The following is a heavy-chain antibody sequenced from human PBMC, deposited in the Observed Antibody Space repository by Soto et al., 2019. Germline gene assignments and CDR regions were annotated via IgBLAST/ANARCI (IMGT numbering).Heavy chain of an antibody. CDR3: AHSVGTWRGRWLSMFIY. CDR1: GFSLSTSGVG. Sequence: QITLKESGPTLVKPTQTLTLTCTFSGFSLSTSGVGVGWIRQPPGKALEWLALIYWDDDKRYSPSLKSRLTITKDTSKNQVVLTMTNMDPVDTATYYCAHSVGTWRGRWLSMFIYWGQGTLVTVSS. J-gene: IGHJ4*02. V-gene: IGHV2-5*02. CDR2: IYWDDDK. D-gene: IGHD5-12*01.